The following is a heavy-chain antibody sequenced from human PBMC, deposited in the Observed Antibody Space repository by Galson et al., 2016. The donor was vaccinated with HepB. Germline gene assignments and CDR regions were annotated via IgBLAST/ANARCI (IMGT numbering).Heavy chain of an antibody. J-gene: IGHJ4*02. V-gene: IGHV3-21*01. CDR1: GFTFSIYT. CDR3: ARANMAAAGVDFDF. Sequence: SLRLSCAASGFTFSIYTMNWVRQAPGKGLEWVSSISSAGGYLYYADSVEGRFTISRDNAKKSLYLQMNSLRVEDTAVYYCARANMAAAGVDFDFWGQGTLVTVSP. D-gene: IGHD6-13*01. CDR2: ISSAGGYL.